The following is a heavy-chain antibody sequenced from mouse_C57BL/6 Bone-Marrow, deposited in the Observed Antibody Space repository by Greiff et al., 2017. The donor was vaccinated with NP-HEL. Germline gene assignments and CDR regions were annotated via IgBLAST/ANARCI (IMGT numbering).Heavy chain of an antibody. CDR3: AREIYYGNYGWFAY. Sequence: EVKLMESGPGLVKPSQSLSLTCSVTGYSITSGYYWNWIRQFPGNKLEWMGYISYDGSNNYNPSLKNRISITSDTSKNQFFLKLNSVTTEDTTTYYCAREIYYGNYGWFAYWGQGTLVTVSA. V-gene: IGHV3-6*01. CDR2: ISYDGSN. D-gene: IGHD2-1*01. CDR1: GYSITSGYY. J-gene: IGHJ3*01.